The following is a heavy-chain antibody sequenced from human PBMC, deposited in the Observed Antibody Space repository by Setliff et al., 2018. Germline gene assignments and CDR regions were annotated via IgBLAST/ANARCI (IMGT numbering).Heavy chain of an antibody. V-gene: IGHV3-9*01. D-gene: IGHD3-9*01. CDR3: AKANLDILTGYYFDY. J-gene: IGHJ4*02. Sequence: SLRLSCAASGFTFSNYEMNWVRQAPGKGLEWVSGISWNSGSIGYADSVKGRFTISRDNAKNSLYLQMNSLRAEDTALYYCAKANLDILTGYYFDYWGQGTLVTVSS. CDR1: GFTFSNYE. CDR2: ISWNSGSI.